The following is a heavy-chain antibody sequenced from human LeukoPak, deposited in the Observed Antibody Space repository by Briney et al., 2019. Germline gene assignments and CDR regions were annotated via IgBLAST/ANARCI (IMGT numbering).Heavy chain of an antibody. V-gene: IGHV4-61*02. CDR3: ARADYSSTWSHDYYYMDV. J-gene: IGHJ6*03. CDR2: IYPSGST. CDR1: GGSISSGSYH. D-gene: IGHD6-13*01. Sequence: PSETLSLTCTVSGGSISSGSYHWSWIRQPAGKALEWIGRIYPSGSTNYDPSLKSRVTISIDTSKNQFSLKLTSVTAADTAVYYCARADYSSTWSHDYYYMDVWGKGTTVTVSS.